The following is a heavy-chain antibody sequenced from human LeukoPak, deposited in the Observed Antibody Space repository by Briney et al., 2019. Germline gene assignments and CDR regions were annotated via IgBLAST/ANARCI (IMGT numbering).Heavy chain of an antibody. CDR1: GGSISSYY. V-gene: IGHV4-59*01. Sequence: PSETLSLTCTVSGGSISSYYWSWLRQPPGKGLEWIGYIYYSGSANYNPSLKSRVTISVDTSKNQFSLKLSSVTAADTAVYYCARGGSGYEVAFDYWGQGTLVTVSS. CDR3: ARGGSGYEVAFDY. J-gene: IGHJ4*02. D-gene: IGHD5-12*01. CDR2: IYYSGSA.